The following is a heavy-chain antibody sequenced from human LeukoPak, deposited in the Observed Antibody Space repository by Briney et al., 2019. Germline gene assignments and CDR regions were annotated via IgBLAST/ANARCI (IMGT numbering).Heavy chain of an antibody. CDR3: VRDGTYYYDSSGTEWDYYYGMDV. J-gene: IGHJ6*02. CDR1: GYTFTSYG. D-gene: IGHD3-22*01. Sequence: ASVKVSCKASGYTFTSYGISWVRQAPGQGLEWMVWISAYNGNTNYAQKLQGRVTMTTDTSTSTAYMELRSLRSDDTAVYYCVRDGTYYYDSSGTEWDYYYGMDVWGQGTTVTVSS. CDR2: ISAYNGNT. V-gene: IGHV1-18*01.